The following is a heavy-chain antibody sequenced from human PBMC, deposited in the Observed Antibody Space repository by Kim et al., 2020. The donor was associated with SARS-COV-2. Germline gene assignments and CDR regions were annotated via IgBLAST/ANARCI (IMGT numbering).Heavy chain of an antibody. D-gene: IGHD6-6*01. CDR2: IIPIFATA. Sequence: SVKVSCKASGGTFSNSAYSWVRQAPGQGLEWMGGIIPIFATANYAQKFQGRVTLTADESTGTAYMELSSLTSEDTAMYYCATKHRLTGRPVQPQGYYRYGMDVWGQGTTVTVTS. V-gene: IGHV1-69*13. J-gene: IGHJ6*02. CDR1: GGTFSNSA. CDR3: ATKHRLTGRPVQPQGYYRYGMDV.